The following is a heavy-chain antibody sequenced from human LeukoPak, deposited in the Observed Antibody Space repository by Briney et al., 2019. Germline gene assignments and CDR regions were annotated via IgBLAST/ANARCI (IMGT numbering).Heavy chain of an antibody. CDR2: INHSGST. D-gene: IGHD5-18*01. J-gene: IGHJ4*02. CDR1: GGSFSGYY. V-gene: IGHV4-34*01. Sequence: SETLSLTCAVYGGSFSGYYWSWIRQPPGKGLEWVGEINHSGSTNYNPSLKSRVTISVDTSKNQFSLKLSSVTAADTAVYYCARRRATAIKSLDYWGQGTLVTVSS. CDR3: ARRRATAIKSLDY.